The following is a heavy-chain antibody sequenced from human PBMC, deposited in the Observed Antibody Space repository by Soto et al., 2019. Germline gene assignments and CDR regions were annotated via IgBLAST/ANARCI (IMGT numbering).Heavy chain of an antibody. CDR1: GGSFSGHY. CDR2: IHPSGST. CDR3: ARGKPSGYRLGPRNFFYYGLDV. D-gene: IGHD5-18*01. J-gene: IGHJ6*02. V-gene: IGHV4-34*01. Sequence: SETLSLTCAVYGGSFSGHYWSWIRQAPGKGLEWIGEIHPSGSTDYNPSLKSRLTLSFDTSKNQFSLKVASVTAADTAVYFCARGKPSGYRLGPRNFFYYGLDVWGPGTTVTVSS.